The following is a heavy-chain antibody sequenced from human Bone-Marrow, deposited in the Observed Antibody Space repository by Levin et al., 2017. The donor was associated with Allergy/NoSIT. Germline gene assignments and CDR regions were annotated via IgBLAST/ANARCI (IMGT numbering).Heavy chain of an antibody. CDR3: ARVEPRSTVANFGFWDWFDS. V-gene: IGHV4-31*03. D-gene: IGHD4-17*01. CDR2: IYYSGST. J-gene: IGHJ5*01. CDR1: GDSISNRGYY. Sequence: SSETLSLTCTVSGDSISNRGYYWAWIRQHPGKGLDYIGYIYYSGSTYYNPSLKTRVTISVDTSKNQFSLTLKSVTAADTAVYYCARVEPRSTVANFGFWDWFDSWGQGALVTVSS.